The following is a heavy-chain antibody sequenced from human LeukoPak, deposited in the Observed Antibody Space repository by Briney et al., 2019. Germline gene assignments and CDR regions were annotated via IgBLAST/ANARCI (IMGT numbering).Heavy chain of an antibody. CDR1: GGSISSYY. V-gene: IGHV4-4*07. CDR3: ARSGYCSSTSCSSRHYYYYYMDV. D-gene: IGHD2-2*01. CDR2: IYTSGST. Sequence: SETLSLTCTVSGGSISSYYWSWIRQPAGKGLEWIGRIYTSGSTNYNPSLKSRVTMSVDTSKNQFSLKLSSVTAADTAVYYCARSGYCSSTSCSSRHYYYYYMDVWGKGTTVTVSS. J-gene: IGHJ6*03.